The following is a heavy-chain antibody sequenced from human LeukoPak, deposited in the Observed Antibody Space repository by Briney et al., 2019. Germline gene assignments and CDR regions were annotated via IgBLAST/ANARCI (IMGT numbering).Heavy chain of an antibody. J-gene: IGHJ4*02. CDR1: GYIFTNYD. CDR3: ARASGPIAGGFGY. D-gene: IGHD6-13*01. CDR2: INPSGGRT. V-gene: IGHV1-46*01. Sequence: ASVKVSCKAFGYIFTNYDMHWVRQAPGQGLEWMGIINPSGGRTSYPQKFQGRVTMTRDTSTSTVYMEVSSLRSEDTAVYYCARASGPIAGGFGYWGQGTLVTVSS.